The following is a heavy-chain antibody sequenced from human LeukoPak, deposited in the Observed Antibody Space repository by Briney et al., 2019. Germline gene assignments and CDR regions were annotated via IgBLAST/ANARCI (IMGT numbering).Heavy chain of an antibody. CDR3: AKALRHHYYYGMDV. CDR1: GFTFSSYA. Sequence: GGSLRLSCAASGFTFSSYAMSWVRQAPGKGLEWVSAISGSGGSTYYADSVKGRFTISRDNSKNTLYLQVNSLRAEDTAVYYCAKALRHHYYYGMDVWGQGTTVTVSS. D-gene: IGHD5/OR15-5a*01. CDR2: ISGSGGST. J-gene: IGHJ6*02. V-gene: IGHV3-23*01.